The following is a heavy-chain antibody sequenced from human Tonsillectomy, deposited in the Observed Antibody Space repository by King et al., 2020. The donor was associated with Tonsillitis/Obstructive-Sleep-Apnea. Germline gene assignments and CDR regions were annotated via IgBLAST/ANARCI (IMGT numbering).Heavy chain of an antibody. V-gene: IGHV3-7*01. Sequence: VQLVESGGGLVQPGGSLRLSCAASGFTFSSYWMSWVRQAPGKGLEWVANIKKDGSEKYYVDSVKGRFTISRDNAKNSLYLQMISLRAEDTAVYYCARLGIAAAGPSNNWFDPWGQGTLVTVSS. J-gene: IGHJ5*02. CDR2: IKKDGSEK. CDR3: ARLGIAAAGPSNNWFDP. CDR1: GFTFSSYW. D-gene: IGHD6-13*01.